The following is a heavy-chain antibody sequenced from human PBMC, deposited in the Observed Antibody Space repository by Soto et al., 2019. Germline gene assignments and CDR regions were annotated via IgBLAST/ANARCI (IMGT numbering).Heavy chain of an antibody. CDR2: IYYSGYN. Sequence: QVQLQESGPGLVKPSQPLSLTCTVSGGSISSGDYKWSWIRQPPGKGLEWIGYIYYSGYNYNNPSRQSRVTMSVDTSKILFSLKLSSVTAADTAVYYGARSDNYVPFEYWGQGTLVTVSS. CDR3: ARSDNYVPFEY. V-gene: IGHV4-30-4*01. CDR1: GGSISSGDYK. J-gene: IGHJ4*02. D-gene: IGHD4-4*01.